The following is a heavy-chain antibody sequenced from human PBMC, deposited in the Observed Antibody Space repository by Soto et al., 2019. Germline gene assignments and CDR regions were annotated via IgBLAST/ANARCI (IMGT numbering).Heavy chain of an antibody. CDR1: GCSISSYY. CDR3: ARQRSYTAFFDY. Sequence: SETLSLTCTVSGCSISSYYWSWIRQPPGKGLEWIGYIYYSGSTNYNPSLKSRVTISVDTSKNQFSLKLSSVTAADTAVYYCARQRSYTAFFDYWGQGTLVTVSS. CDR2: IYYSGST. V-gene: IGHV4-59*08. J-gene: IGHJ4*02. D-gene: IGHD4-4*01.